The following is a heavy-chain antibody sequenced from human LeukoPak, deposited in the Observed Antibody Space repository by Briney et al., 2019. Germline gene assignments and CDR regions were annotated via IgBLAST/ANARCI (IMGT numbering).Heavy chain of an antibody. J-gene: IGHJ6*03. V-gene: IGHV4-39*01. Sequence: SETLSLTCTVSGGSISSTAYYWDWIRQPPGKGLEWIGSIYYSETTYYNSSLKSRVTISLNTSKNQFSLRLTSVTAADTAVYYCARQVSDYYYYYYIDVWGKGATVTVSS. CDR2: IYYSETT. CDR1: GGSISSTAYY. CDR3: ARQVSDYYYYYYIDV. D-gene: IGHD5/OR15-5a*01.